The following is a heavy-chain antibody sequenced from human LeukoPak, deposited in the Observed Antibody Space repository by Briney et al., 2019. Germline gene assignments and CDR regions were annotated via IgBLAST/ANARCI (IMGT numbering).Heavy chain of an antibody. V-gene: IGHV3-48*04. CDR3: AIRDYDSSGYYLGY. D-gene: IGHD3-22*01. J-gene: IGHJ4*02. Sequence: PGGSLRLSCAASGFTFSSYSMNWVRQAPRKGLEWVSYISSSSSTIYYADSVKVQFTISRDNAKNSLYLQMNSLRAEDTAVYYCAIRDYDSSGYYLGYWGQGTLVTVSS. CDR2: ISSSSSTI. CDR1: GFTFSSYS.